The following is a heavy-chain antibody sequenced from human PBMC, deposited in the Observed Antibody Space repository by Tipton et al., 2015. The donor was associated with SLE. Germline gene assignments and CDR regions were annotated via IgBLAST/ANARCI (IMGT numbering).Heavy chain of an antibody. CDR3: ARDLSVGLQLWLGDAFDI. Sequence: TLSLTCTVSGDSISRGFYYWSWIRQHPGKGLEWLGHMSYSGSTYYNPSLKSRINISIDTSQNQFSLKLSFVTAADTAVYYCARDLSVGLQLWLGDAFDIWGQGTMVTVSS. V-gene: IGHV4-31*03. CDR2: MSYSGST. CDR1: GDSISRGFYY. J-gene: IGHJ3*02. D-gene: IGHD5-18*01.